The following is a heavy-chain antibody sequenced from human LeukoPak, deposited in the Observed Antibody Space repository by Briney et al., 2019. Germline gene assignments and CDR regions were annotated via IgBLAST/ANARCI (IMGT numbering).Heavy chain of an antibody. J-gene: IGHJ4*02. CDR1: GFTFSNAW. D-gene: IGHD5-24*01. V-gene: IGHV3-15*01. CDR2: IKSKTDGGTT. Sequence: GGSLRLSCAASGFTFSNAWMSWVRQAPGKGLEWVGRIKSKTDGGTTDYAAPVKGRFTISRDDSKNTLYLQMNSLKTEDTAVYYCTTAHVEVATAPLPFDYWGQGTLVTVSS. CDR3: TTAHVEVATAPLPFDY.